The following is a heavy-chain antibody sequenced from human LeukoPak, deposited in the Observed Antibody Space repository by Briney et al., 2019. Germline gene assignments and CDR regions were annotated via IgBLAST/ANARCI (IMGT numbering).Heavy chain of an antibody. J-gene: IGHJ4*02. D-gene: IGHD6-19*01. CDR1: GGSISSYY. V-gene: IGHV4-59*12. CDR2: IYHSGST. Sequence: SETLSLTCTVSGGSISSYYWSWIRQPPGKGLEWIGYIYHSGSTYYNPSLKSRVTISVDRSKNQFSLKLSSVTAADTAVYYCARGPLSGWYYFDYWGQGTLVTVSS. CDR3: ARGPLSGWYYFDY.